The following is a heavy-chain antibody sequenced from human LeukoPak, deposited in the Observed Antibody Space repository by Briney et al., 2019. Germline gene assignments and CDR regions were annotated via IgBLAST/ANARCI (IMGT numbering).Heavy chain of an antibody. CDR1: GFTYVKYI. CDR2: MGGGEDIT. D-gene: IGHD2-2*01. J-gene: IGHJ4*02. V-gene: IGHV3-23*01. Sequence: GGSLRLSCTTSGFTYVKYIMTRVRQAPGNGLEWVSSMGGGEDITFYADSVKGRFRISRDDSKYTVFLQISSLRVEDTGRYYCANWGGTETIGTIWYGPLDHWGQGTQVIVSS. CDR3: ANWGGTETIGTIWYGPLDH.